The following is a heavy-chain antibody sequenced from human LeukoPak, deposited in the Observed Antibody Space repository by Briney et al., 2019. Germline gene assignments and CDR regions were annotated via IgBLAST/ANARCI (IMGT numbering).Heavy chain of an antibody. V-gene: IGHV1-18*01. D-gene: IGHD3-10*01. CDR2: ISAYNGNT. CDR1: GYTFTSYG. CDR3: AREGPVRGVFDWFDP. Sequence: ASVKVSCKASGYTFTSYGISWVRQAPGQGLEWMGWISAYNGNTNYAQKLQGRVTMTTDTSTSTAYMELRSLRSDDTAVYYCAREGPVRGVFDWFDPWGQGTLVTVSS. J-gene: IGHJ5*02.